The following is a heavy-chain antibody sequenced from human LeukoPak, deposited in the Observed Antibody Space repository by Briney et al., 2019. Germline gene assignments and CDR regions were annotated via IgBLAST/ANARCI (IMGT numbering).Heavy chain of an antibody. D-gene: IGHD3-3*01. V-gene: IGHV4-31*03. CDR2: VYYSGSS. Sequence: SETLSLTCTVSGSSVSSDEYYWSWVRQHPGKGLEWIGYVYYSGSSYYIPSLESRVTMSVEVSKNQFSLELRSVTAADTAMYYCARVKVLRFLEWFLDFRGPGALVTVSS. J-gene: IGHJ4*02. CDR3: ARVKVLRFLEWFLDF. CDR1: GSSVSSDEYY.